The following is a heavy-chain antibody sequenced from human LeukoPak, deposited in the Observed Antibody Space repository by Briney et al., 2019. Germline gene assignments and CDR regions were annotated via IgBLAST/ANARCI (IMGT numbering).Heavy chain of an antibody. V-gene: IGHV3-21*01. D-gene: IGHD3-22*01. CDR2: ISSSSSYI. Sequence: GGSLRLSCAASGFTFSSYSMNWVRQAPGKGLEWVSSISSSSSYIYYADSVKGRFTISRDSSKNTLSLQMHSLRAEDTAVYYCARDQASDYYDTSGYYYGFFDYWGQGTLVTVSS. CDR3: ARDQASDYYDTSGYYYGFFDY. J-gene: IGHJ4*02. CDR1: GFTFSSYS.